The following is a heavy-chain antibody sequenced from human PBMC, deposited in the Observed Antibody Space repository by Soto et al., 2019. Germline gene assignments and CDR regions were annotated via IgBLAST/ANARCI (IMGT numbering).Heavy chain of an antibody. CDR2: INPNGGST. Sequence: ASVKVSCKASVYTFTSYYIHCVRQAPGQGLEWMGLINPNGGSTTYAQKFQGRVTMTRDTSTSAVYMELSSLRSEDTAVYYCARQYSSSSYYYSYGMDVWGQGTTVTVSS. CDR1: VYTFTSYY. CDR3: ARQYSSSSYYYSYGMDV. V-gene: IGHV1-46*01. D-gene: IGHD6-6*01. J-gene: IGHJ6*02.